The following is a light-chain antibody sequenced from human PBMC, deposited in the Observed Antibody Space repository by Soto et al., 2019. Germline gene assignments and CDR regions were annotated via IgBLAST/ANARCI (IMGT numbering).Light chain of an antibody. J-gene: IGKJ1*01. Sequence: DFQMTQSPSSLSASVGDRVTITCRASQDISDHLAWYQHKPGKVPKLLIYETSTLHSGVPSRFSGGGSGTDFTLTISGLQPEDVATYYCRNYNGTPRTFAQGTKVELK. V-gene: IGKV1-27*01. CDR3: RNYNGTPRT. CDR2: ETS. CDR1: QDISDH.